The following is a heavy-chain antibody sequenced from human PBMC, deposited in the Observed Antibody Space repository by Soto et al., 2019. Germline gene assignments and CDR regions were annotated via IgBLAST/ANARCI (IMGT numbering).Heavy chain of an antibody. D-gene: IGHD1-26*01. CDR1: GFTFSSYG. CDR3: AKPRVRDGAIYYYYYGMDV. CDR2: ISYDGSNK. Sequence: GGSLRLSCAASGFTFSSYGMHWVRQAPGKGLEWVAVISYDGSNKYYADSVKGRFTISRDNSKNTLYLQMNSLRAEDTAVYYCAKPRVRDGAIYYYYYGMDVWGQGTTVTVSS. J-gene: IGHJ6*02. V-gene: IGHV3-30*18.